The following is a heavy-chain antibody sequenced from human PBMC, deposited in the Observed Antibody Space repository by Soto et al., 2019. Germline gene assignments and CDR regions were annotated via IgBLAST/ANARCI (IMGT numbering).Heavy chain of an antibody. Sequence: LSLTCTVSGGSVSSGSFYWSWIRRPPGKGLEWIGYFYDSGSTNYNPSLRSRVTMSVDTSKNQFSLKLSSVTAADTAVYYCAASAPPATNYYYAMDVWGQGTTVTVSS. CDR3: AASAPPATNYYYAMDV. CDR2: FYDSGST. CDR1: GGSVSSGSFY. D-gene: IGHD5-12*01. J-gene: IGHJ6*02. V-gene: IGHV4-61*01.